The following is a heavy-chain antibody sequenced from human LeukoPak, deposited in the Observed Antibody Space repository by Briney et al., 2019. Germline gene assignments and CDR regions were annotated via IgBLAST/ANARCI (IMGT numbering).Heavy chain of an antibody. Sequence: PGGSLRLSCAASGFTFSDYYMSWIRQAPGKGLEWVSYISRSGSSIYYEDSVKGRFTISRDNAKNSLYLQMNSLRAEDTAVYYCARGVSISSSWYDDIWGQGTMVTVSS. CDR2: ISRSGSSI. J-gene: IGHJ3*02. CDR1: GFTFSDYY. CDR3: ARGVSISSSWYDDI. D-gene: IGHD6-13*01. V-gene: IGHV3-11*01.